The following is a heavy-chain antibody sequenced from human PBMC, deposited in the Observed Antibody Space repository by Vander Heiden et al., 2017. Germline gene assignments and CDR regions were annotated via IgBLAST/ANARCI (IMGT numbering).Heavy chain of an antibody. CDR3: AKTYYYGSGSYIYGMDV. V-gene: IGHV3-23*01. J-gene: IGHJ6*01. CDR1: GFTFRRYA. Sequence: EVQLLESGGGLVQPGGSLRLSCAASGFTFRRYAMSWVRQPPGQGLEWVSGISGSGGTTFYADSVEGRFTISRDNAKNTLFLQMKSLRVEDTAVYYCAKTYYYGSGSYIYGMDVWGLGTTVTVSS. CDR2: ISGSGGTT. D-gene: IGHD3-10*01.